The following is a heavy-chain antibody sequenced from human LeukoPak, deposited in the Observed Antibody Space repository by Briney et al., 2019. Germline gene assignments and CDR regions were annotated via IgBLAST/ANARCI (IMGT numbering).Heavy chain of an antibody. J-gene: IGHJ5*02. Sequence: SETLSLTCTVSGDSISNGGYYWSWIRQHPGKAPEWIGYIFHSGTTDDNPSLRSRLTMSVDTSKNQFSLNLSSVTAADTAVYYCARGPLTIFGVVQIWNWFDPWGQGTLVTVSS. CDR1: GDSISNGGYY. D-gene: IGHD3-3*01. V-gene: IGHV4-31*03. CDR3: ARGPLTIFGVVQIWNWFDP. CDR2: IFHSGTT.